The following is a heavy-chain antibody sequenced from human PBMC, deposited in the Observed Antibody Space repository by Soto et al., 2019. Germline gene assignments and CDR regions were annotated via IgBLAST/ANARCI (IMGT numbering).Heavy chain of an antibody. CDR3: ARSSGLWFGELAFDY. J-gene: IGHJ4*02. CDR2: IYYSGST. D-gene: IGHD3-10*01. CDR1: GGSISSGGYY. V-gene: IGHV4-31*02. Sequence: SETLSLTCTVSGGSISSGGYYWSWIRQHPGKGLEWIGYIYYSGSTYYNPSLKSRVTISVDTSKNQFSLKLSSVTAADTAVYYCARSSGLWFGELAFDYWGQGTLVIVSS.